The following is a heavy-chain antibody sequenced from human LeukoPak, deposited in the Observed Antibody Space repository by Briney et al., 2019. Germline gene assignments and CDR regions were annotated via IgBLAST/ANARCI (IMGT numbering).Heavy chain of an antibody. D-gene: IGHD6-19*01. CDR1: GFSFSSYN. CDR3: ARGGYSSGWLIGY. Sequence: GGSLRLSCAASGFSFSSYNMNWVRQTPGKGLEWVSSITSSSTYTFYADSVKGRFTISRDNAKNTLYLQMNSLRAEDTAVYYCARGGYSSGWLIGYWGQGTLVTVSS. CDR2: ITSSSTYT. J-gene: IGHJ4*02. V-gene: IGHV3-21*01.